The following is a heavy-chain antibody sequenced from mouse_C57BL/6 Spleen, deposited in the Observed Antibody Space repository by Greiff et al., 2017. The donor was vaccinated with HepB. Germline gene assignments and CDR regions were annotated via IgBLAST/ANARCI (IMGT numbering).Heavy chain of an antibody. Sequence: EVMLVESGGGLVQPKGSLKLSCAASGFSFNTYAMNWVRQAPGKGLEWVARIRSKSNNYATYYADSVKDRFTISRDDSESMLYLQMNNLKTEDTAMYYCVRQDYVDWYFDVWGTGTTVTVSS. D-gene: IGHD1-1*01. CDR3: VRQDYVDWYFDV. CDR2: IRSKSNNYAT. CDR1: GFSFNTYA. V-gene: IGHV10-1*01. J-gene: IGHJ1*03.